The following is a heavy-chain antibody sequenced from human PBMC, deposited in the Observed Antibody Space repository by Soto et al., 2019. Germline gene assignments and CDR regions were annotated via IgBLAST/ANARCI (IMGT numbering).Heavy chain of an antibody. CDR3: AGASGVVVAATFSY. J-gene: IGHJ4*02. D-gene: IGHD2-15*01. CDR2: IYYSGST. CDR1: GGSVSSGSYY. V-gene: IGHV4-61*01. Sequence: SETLFLTCTVPGGSVSSGSYYWSWIRQPPGKGLEWIGYIYYSGSTNYNPSLKSRVTISVDTSKNQFSLKLSSVTAADTAVYYCAGASGVVVAATFSYWGQGTLVTVSS.